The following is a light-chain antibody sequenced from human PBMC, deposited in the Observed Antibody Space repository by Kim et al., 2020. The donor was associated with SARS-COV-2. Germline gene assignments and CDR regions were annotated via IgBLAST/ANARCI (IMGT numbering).Light chain of an antibody. CDR2: DVS. V-gene: IGLV2-14*03. J-gene: IGLJ2*01. CDR1: SMDVGGYNY. Sequence: QSITISCTGTSMDVGGYNYVSWYQQHPGKAPKLMIYDVSNRPSGVSNRFSGSKSGNTASLTISGLQAEDEADYYCSSYTSSSTLAVFGGGTQLTVL. CDR3: SSYTSSSTLAV.